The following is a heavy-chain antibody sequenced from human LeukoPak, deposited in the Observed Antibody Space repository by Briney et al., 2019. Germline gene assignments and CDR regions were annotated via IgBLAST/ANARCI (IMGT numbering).Heavy chain of an antibody. D-gene: IGHD2-21*02. CDR2: IYYTGST. CDR1: GYSISSGYF. Sequence: SETLSLTCTVSGYSISSGYFWGWMRQPPGKGLEWIGYIYYTGSTNYNPSLKSRVTISIDTSKNQFSLKLSSVTAADTAVYYCARGDSTITPKYFQYWGQGTLVTVSS. CDR3: ARGDSTITPKYFQY. J-gene: IGHJ1*01. V-gene: IGHV4-61*01.